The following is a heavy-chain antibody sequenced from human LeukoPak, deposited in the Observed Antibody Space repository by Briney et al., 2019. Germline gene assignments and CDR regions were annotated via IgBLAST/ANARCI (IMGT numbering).Heavy chain of an antibody. CDR3: ARAKRGIVGATANWFDP. J-gene: IGHJ5*02. Sequence: ASMKVSCKASGYTFTSYAMHWVRQAPGQRLEWMGWINAGNGNTKYSQKFQGRVTITRDTSASTAYMELSSLRSEDTAVYYCARAKRGIVGATANWFDPWGQGTLVTVSS. CDR1: GYTFTSYA. D-gene: IGHD1-26*01. V-gene: IGHV1-3*01. CDR2: INAGNGNT.